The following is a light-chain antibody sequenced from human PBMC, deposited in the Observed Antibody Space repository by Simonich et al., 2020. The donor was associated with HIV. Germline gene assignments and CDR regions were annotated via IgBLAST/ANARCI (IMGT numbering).Light chain of an antibody. CDR3: QQYNNWPSPFT. Sequence: EILMTQSPATLSVSPGERPTLSCRTRRSVASNLTWYHQEPGQAPWLLIYGVSSRASGIPSRFSGSGFGTEFTLTISSMQSEDFAVYYCQQYNNWPSPFTFGPGTKVDIK. V-gene: IGKV3-15*01. CDR1: RSVASN. J-gene: IGKJ3*01. CDR2: GVS.